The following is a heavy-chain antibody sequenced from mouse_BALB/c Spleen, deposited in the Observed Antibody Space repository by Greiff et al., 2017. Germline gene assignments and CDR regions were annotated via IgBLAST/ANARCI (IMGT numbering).Heavy chain of an antibody. D-gene: IGHD2-1*01. CDR1: GFTFSDYY. J-gene: IGHJ4*01. CDR3: ARDLGNNAMDY. CDR2: ISDGGSYT. Sequence: EVKLMESGGGLVKPGGSLKLSCAASGFTFSDYYMYWVRQTPEKRLEWVATISDGGSYTYYPDSVKGRFTISRDNAKNNLYLQMSSLKSEDTAMYYCARDLGNNAMDYWGQGTSVTVSS. V-gene: IGHV5-4*02.